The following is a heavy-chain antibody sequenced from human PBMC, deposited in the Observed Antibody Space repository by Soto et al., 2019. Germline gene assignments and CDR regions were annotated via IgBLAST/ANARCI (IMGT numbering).Heavy chain of an antibody. V-gene: IGHV1-69*13. CDR2: IIPIFGTA. D-gene: IGHD6-13*01. Sequence: SVKVSCNASGGTFSSYAISWVRQAPGQGLEWMGGIIPIFGTANYAQKFQGRVTITADESTSTAYMELSSLRSEDTAVYYCARGGTPGIAAAVDYWGQGTLVTVSS. J-gene: IGHJ4*02. CDR3: ARGGTPGIAAAVDY. CDR1: GGTFSSYA.